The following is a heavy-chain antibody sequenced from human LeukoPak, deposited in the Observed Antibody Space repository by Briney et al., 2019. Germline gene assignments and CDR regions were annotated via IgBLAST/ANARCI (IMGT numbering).Heavy chain of an antibody. J-gene: IGHJ4*02. CDR2: ISGSGGST. CDR3: AKTNDGGWSPPHDY. CDR1: GFTFNNST. D-gene: IGHD6-19*01. Sequence: PGGSLRLSCAASGFTFNNSTMSWVRQAPGKGLELVSGISGSGGSTFYADSVKGRFTISRDNSKNTVYLQMISLRAEDTALYYCAKTNDGGWSPPHDYWGQGTLVTVSS. V-gene: IGHV3-23*01.